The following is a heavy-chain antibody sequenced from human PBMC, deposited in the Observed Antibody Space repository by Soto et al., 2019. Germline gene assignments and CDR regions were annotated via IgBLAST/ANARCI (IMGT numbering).Heavy chain of an antibody. CDR3: AREYTYGSNFFDC. CDR1: GGSISSAAYY. J-gene: IGHJ4*02. V-gene: IGHV4-31*03. D-gene: IGHD5-18*01. Sequence: QVQLQESGPGLVKPSQTLSLTCTVSGGSISSAAYYWSWIRQHPGKGLEWIGYISHSGSTYYNPSLKRRVIISVDTSKNQFSLSLTSGTAADAAVYYCAREYTYGSNFFDCWGQGALVTVSS. CDR2: ISHSGST.